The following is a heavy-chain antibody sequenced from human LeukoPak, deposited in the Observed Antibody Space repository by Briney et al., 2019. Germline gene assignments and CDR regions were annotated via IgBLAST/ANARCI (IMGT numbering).Heavy chain of an antibody. CDR2: INLDGSDR. CDR1: GFTFGGYS. J-gene: IGHJ4*02. V-gene: IGHV3-7*01. Sequence: SGGSLRLSCAASGFTFGGYSMTWVRQAPGKGLEWVANINLDGSDRFYVGFVKGRFTISRGNADNSLYLQMNSLRAEDTAVYYCRRVIAGAIDYWGQGTLVTVSS. D-gene: IGHD6-13*01. CDR3: RRVIAGAIDY.